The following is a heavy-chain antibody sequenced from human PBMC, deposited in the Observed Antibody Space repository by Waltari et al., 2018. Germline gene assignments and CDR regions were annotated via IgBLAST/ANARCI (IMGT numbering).Heavy chain of an antibody. Sequence: EVQLVESGGGLVQPGGSLRLSCAASGFTFSSYAMGWVRQAPGKGLEWVSGISGSGGSKYYADSVKGRFTISRDNPKNTLYLQMNSLRAEDTAVYYCAKVLVVVAATLAFDYWGQGTLVTVSS. D-gene: IGHD2-15*01. J-gene: IGHJ4*02. CDR2: ISGSGGSK. CDR3: AKVLVVVAATLAFDY. CDR1: GFTFSSYA. V-gene: IGHV3-23*04.